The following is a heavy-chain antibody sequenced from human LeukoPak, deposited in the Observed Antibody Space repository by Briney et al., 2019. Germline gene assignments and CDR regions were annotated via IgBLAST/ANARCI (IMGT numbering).Heavy chain of an antibody. CDR2: ISGSGGST. J-gene: IGHJ4*02. Sequence: GGSLRLSCAASGFIFSDYGMSWVRQAPGKGLEWVSAISGSGGSTYYADSVKGRFTISRDNSKNTLYLQMNSLRPEDTAVYYCASQRWLQSSFDYWGQGTLVTVSS. CDR3: ASQRWLQSSFDY. V-gene: IGHV3-23*01. CDR1: GFIFSDYG. D-gene: IGHD5-24*01.